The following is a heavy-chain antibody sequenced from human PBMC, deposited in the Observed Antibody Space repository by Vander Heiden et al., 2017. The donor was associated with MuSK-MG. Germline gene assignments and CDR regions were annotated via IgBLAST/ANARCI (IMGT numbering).Heavy chain of an antibody. CDR2: IYYRGST. D-gene: IGHD4-17*01. CDR3: ARQIYGGNSGWFDP. V-gene: IGHV4-59*08. CDR1: GGSISSYY. Sequence: QVQLQESGPGLVKPSETLSLTCTVSGGSISSYYWSWIRQPPGKGLEWMGYIYYRGSTNYNPSLKSRVTISGDTSKNQFSLKLSSVTAADTAVYYCARQIYGGNSGWFDPWGQGTRVTVSS. J-gene: IGHJ5*02.